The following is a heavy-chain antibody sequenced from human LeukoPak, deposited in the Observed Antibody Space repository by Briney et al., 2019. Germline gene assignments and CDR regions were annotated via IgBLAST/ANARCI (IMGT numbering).Heavy chain of an antibody. J-gene: IGHJ4*02. CDR3: AKGGTYYHDSSGSWSQGY. V-gene: IGHV3-21*04. CDR1: GFTFSSYS. CDR2: ISSSSSYI. Sequence: GGSLRLSWESSGFTFSSYSMNWVRQAPGKGLEWVSSISSSSSYIYYADSVKGRFTISRDNAKNSLYLQMNSLRAEDTAVYYCAKGGTYYHDSSGSWSQGYWGQGTLVTVSS. D-gene: IGHD3-22*01.